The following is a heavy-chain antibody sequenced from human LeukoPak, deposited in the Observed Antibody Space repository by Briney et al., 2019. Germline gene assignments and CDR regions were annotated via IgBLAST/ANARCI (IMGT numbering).Heavy chain of an antibody. CDR1: GYTFTSNY. V-gene: IGHV1-46*01. CDR2: IYPRDGST. D-gene: IGHD6-13*01. CDR3: AKAASSSWPSYYYGMDV. J-gene: IGHJ6*02. Sequence: ASVKVSCKASGYTFTSNYIHWVRQAPGQGLEWMGMIYPRDGSTSYAQKFQGRVTMTTDTSTSTAYMELSSLRSEDTAVYYCAKAASSSWPSYYYGMDVWGQGTTVTVSS.